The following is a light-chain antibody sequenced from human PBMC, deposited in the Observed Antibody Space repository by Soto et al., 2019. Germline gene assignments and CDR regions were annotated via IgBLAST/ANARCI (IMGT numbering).Light chain of an antibody. V-gene: IGLV2-8*01. CDR2: DVS. CDR3: CSYGGGNNFYV. Sequence: QSALAKPPSASGSPGQSVTISCTGTSRDIGTYDYVSWYQHLPHKAPTLIIYDVSKRPSGVPDRFSASKSGNTSSLTVSGRQAEDECYYYCCSYGGGNNFYVFGTGPKGTV. CDR1: SRDIGTYDY. J-gene: IGLJ1*01.